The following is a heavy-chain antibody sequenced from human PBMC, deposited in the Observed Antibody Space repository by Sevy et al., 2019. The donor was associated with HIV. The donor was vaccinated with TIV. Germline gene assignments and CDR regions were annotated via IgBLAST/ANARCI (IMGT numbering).Heavy chain of an antibody. J-gene: IGHJ4*02. Sequence: GGSLRLSCAASAFTFSSYGRHWVRQAPGKGLEWVAVISYDGSNKYYADSVKGRFTISRDNSKNTLYLQMNSLRAEDTAVYYCAKDGMITFGGVIVLLNLDYWGQGTLVTVSS. V-gene: IGHV3-30*18. D-gene: IGHD3-16*02. CDR1: AFTFSSYG. CDR3: AKDGMITFGGVIVLLNLDY. CDR2: ISYDGSNK.